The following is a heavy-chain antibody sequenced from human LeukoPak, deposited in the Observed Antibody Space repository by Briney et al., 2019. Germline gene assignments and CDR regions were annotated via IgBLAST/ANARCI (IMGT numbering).Heavy chain of an antibody. CDR1: GASSSGYF. D-gene: IGHD3-3*01. Sequence: SETLSLTCAVSGASSSGYFWNWIRQPPGKGLEWIGEINHSGSTNYNPSLKSRVTISVDTSKNQFSLKLSSVTAADTAVYYCARAQAFSDFWGQGTLVTVSS. CDR2: INHSGST. CDR3: ARAQAFSDF. V-gene: IGHV4-34*01. J-gene: IGHJ4*02.